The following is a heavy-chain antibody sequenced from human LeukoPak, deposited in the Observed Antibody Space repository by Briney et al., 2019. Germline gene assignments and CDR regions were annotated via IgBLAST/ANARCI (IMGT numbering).Heavy chain of an antibody. J-gene: IGHJ5*02. Sequence: GGSLRLSCAASGFTFSSYAMSWVRQAPGKGLEWVANIKQDGSEKYYVDSVKGRFTISRDNAKNSLSLQMNSLRAEDTAVYYCARPLMYYYGSETYFWFDPWGQGTLVTVSS. D-gene: IGHD3-10*01. CDR1: GFTFSSYA. V-gene: IGHV3-7*01. CDR2: IKQDGSEK. CDR3: ARPLMYYYGSETYFWFDP.